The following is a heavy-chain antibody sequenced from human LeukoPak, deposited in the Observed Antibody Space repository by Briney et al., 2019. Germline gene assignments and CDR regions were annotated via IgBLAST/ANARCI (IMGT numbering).Heavy chain of an antibody. CDR1: GVSISSSNSY. V-gene: IGHV4-39*07. CDR3: ARVLYYYYMDV. CDR2: IYYSGNT. J-gene: IGHJ6*03. Sequence: PSETLSLTCTVSGVSISSSNSYWGWIRQPPGKGLEWIGSIYYSGNTYYNPSLKSRVTISVDTSKNQFSLKLSSVTAADTAVYYCARVLYYYYMDVWGKGTTVTVSS.